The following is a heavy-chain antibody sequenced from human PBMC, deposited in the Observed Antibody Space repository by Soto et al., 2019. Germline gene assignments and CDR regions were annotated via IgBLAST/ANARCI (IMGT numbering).Heavy chain of an antibody. J-gene: IGHJ4*02. Sequence: GGSLRLSCAASGFSFSDYYMTWIRRAPGKGLEWVSYISSSGVTIYYADSVKGRLTVSRDNVRNSLSLQMNSLRAEDTAVYYCARDMKYSSGWSFDYWGQGTLVTVSS. V-gene: IGHV3-11*01. D-gene: IGHD6-19*01. CDR2: ISSSGVTI. CDR3: ARDMKYSSGWSFDY. CDR1: GFSFSDYY.